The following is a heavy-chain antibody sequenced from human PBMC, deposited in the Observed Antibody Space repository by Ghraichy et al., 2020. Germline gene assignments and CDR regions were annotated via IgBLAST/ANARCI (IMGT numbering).Heavy chain of an antibody. CDR2: INHSGST. D-gene: IGHD3/OR15-3a*01. J-gene: IGHJ6*02. V-gene: IGHV4-34*01. CDR1: GGSFSGYY. Sequence: SQTLSLTCPVYGGSFSGYYWIWICQPPCKGLEWIGEINHSGSTNYNPSLKSRVTILVDTSKKQFSLKLRFVTAADTAVYWCARPGRTGYTSYYYGMDVWGQGTTVTVSS. CDR3: ARPGRTGYTSYYYGMDV.